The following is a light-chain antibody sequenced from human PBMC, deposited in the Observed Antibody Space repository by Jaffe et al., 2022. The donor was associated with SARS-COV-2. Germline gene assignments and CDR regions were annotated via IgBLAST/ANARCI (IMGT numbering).Light chain of an antibody. CDR3: QQGYSAPYT. CDR1: QSISTH. CDR2: AAS. Sequence: DIQMSQSPSSLSASVGDRVTITCRASQSISTHLNWYQQKPGKAPKLLIYAASSLQSGVPSRFSGSGSGTTFTLTFSSLQPEDFATYYCQQGYSAPYTFGQGTKLEI. V-gene: IGKV1-39*01. J-gene: IGKJ2*01.